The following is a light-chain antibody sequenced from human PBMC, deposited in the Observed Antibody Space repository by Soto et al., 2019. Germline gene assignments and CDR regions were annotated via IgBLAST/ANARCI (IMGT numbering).Light chain of an antibody. J-gene: IGKJ4*01. CDR2: RTS. Sequence: ETVMTQSPATLSVSPGERATLSCRASQSISSNLAWYQQKPGQAPRLLMFRTSTRATGVPARFSGSGSGTEFNITISSLQSEDFAVYYCQQYGSLLTFGGGTKVEIK. CDR1: QSISSN. V-gene: IGKV3-15*01. CDR3: QQYGSLLT.